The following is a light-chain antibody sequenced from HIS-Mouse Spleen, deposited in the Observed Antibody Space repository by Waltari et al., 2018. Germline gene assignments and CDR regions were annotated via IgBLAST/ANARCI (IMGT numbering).Light chain of an antibody. CDR2: DVS. CDR1: SSDVGGYNY. Sequence: QSALTQPASVSGSPGQSITLSCTGTSSDVGGYNYVSCYQQHPGKAPKLMIYDVSNRPSGVSNRFSGSKSGNTASLTISGLQAEDEADYYCSSYTSSSTEVFGGGTKLTVL. J-gene: IGLJ2*01. CDR3: SSYTSSSTEV. V-gene: IGLV2-14*03.